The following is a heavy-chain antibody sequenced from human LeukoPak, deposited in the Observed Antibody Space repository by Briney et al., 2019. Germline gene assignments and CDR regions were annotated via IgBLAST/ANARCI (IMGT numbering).Heavy chain of an antibody. J-gene: IGHJ1*01. CDR2: IYTSGST. D-gene: IGHD6-13*01. V-gene: IGHV4-4*07. CDR1: GGSISSYY. CDR3: ARGTLVRQQLPHEYFQH. Sequence: PSETLSLTCTVSGGSISSYYWSWIRQPAGKGLEWIGRIYTSGSTNYNPSLKSRVTMSVDTSKNQFSLKLSSVTAADTAVYYCARGTLVRQQLPHEYFQHWGQAPWSPSPQ.